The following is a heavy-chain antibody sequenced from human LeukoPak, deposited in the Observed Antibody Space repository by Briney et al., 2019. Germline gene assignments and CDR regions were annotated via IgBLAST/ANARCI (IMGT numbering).Heavy chain of an antibody. V-gene: IGHV3-23*01. J-gene: IGHJ4*02. D-gene: IGHD6-13*01. CDR1: GFTFSTNA. CDR2: ISGSGGTT. CDR3: AKRYRSSWSAYYYFDY. Sequence: PGGSLRLSCAASGFTFSTNAMSWVRQAPGKGLEWVSTISGSGGTTYYADSVKGRFTISRDNSKSTLYLQMNSLRAEDTAVYNCAKRYRSSWSAYYYFDYWGQGTLVTVSS.